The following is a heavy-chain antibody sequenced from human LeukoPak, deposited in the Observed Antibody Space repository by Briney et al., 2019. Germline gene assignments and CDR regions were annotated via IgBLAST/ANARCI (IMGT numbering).Heavy chain of an antibody. D-gene: IGHD3-3*01. J-gene: IGHJ4*02. V-gene: IGHV4-31*03. CDR2: IYYSGST. Sequence: SQTLSLTCTVSGGSISSGGYSWSWIRQHPGKGLEWIGYIYYSGSTYYNPSLKSRVTISVDTSKNQFSLKLSSVTAADTAVYYCARGHVESTIFGVAVDYWGQGTLVTVSS. CDR3: ARGHVESTIFGVAVDY. CDR1: GGSISSGGYS.